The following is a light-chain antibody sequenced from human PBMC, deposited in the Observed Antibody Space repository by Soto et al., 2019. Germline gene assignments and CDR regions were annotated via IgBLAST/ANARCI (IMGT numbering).Light chain of an antibody. J-gene: IGKJ1*01. Sequence: EIVLTQSPATLSLSPGDRATLSCRASQSVSTYVAWYRQRPGQAPRLLMFDASRRASGIPARLSGSGSGTDFTLTIGSLEPEDYATYYCQQRSDWPWTFGQGTKVEMK. V-gene: IGKV3-11*01. CDR2: DAS. CDR1: QSVSTY. CDR3: QQRSDWPWT.